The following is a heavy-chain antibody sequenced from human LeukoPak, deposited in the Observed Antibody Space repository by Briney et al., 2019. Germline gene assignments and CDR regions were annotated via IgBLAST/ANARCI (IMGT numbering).Heavy chain of an antibody. V-gene: IGHV4-34*01. CDR2: INHSGST. CDR1: GGSFSGYY. Sequence: SETLSLTCAVYGGSFSGYYWSWIRQPPGKGLEWIGEINHSGSTNYNPSLKSRVTISVDTSKNQFSLKLSSVTAADTAVYYCARVGGPDYYGSGSYYRYWGQGTLVTVSS. J-gene: IGHJ4*02. D-gene: IGHD3-10*01. CDR3: ARVGGPDYYGSGSYYRY.